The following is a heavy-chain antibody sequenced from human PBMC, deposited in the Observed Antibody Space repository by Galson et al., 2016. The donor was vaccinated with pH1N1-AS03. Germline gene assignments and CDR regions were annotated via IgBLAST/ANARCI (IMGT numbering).Heavy chain of an antibody. Sequence: LSITCRDLGGSFRGTYWTWIRQTPGKGLEWIGEVIIGGSPTYSPSLKSRVSISLDTSRKQVSLRLISVTAADTAVYFCARRPTGIDYWGPGTLVTVAS. J-gene: IGHJ4*02. CDR2: VIIGGSP. D-gene: IGHD3-10*01. CDR3: ARRPTGIDY. CDR1: GGSFRGTY. V-gene: IGHV4-34*12.